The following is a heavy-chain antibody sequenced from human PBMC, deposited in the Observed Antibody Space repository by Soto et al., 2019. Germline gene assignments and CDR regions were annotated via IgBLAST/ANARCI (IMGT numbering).Heavy chain of an antibody. CDR1: GFTFSSYA. CDR3: ARDRTAMVNDYYYYGMDV. V-gene: IGHV3-30-3*01. D-gene: IGHD5-18*01. CDR2: ISYDGSNK. J-gene: IGHJ6*02. Sequence: GGSLRLSCAASGFTFSSYAMHWVRQASGKGLEWVAVISYDGSNKYYADSVKGRFTISRDNSKNTLYLQMNSLRAEDTAVYYCARDRTAMVNDYYYYGMDVWGQGTTVTVSS.